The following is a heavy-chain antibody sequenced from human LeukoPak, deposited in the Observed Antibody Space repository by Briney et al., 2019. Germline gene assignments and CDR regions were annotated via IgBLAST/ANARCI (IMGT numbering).Heavy chain of an antibody. CDR2: INTDGSST. CDR1: GFIFSSYW. J-gene: IGHJ3*02. D-gene: IGHD1-26*01. V-gene: IGHV3-74*01. CDR3: AGSFIVGAMTVADAFDI. Sequence: PGGSLRLSCAASGFIFSSYWMHWVRHAPGKGLAWVSRINTDGSSTSYADSVKGRFTISRDNSKNTLYLQMNSLRAEDTAVYYCAGSFIVGAMTVADAFDIWGQGTMVTVSS.